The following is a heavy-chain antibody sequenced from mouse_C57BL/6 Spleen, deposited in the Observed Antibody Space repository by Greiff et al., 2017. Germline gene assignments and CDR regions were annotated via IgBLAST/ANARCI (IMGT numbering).Heavy chain of an antibody. CDR2: INPSSGYT. CDR1: GYTFTSYS. D-gene: IGHD6-1*01. V-gene: IGHV1-4*01. J-gene: IGHJ2*01. CDR3: ARGSSCCVGYYFDY. Sequence: QVQLQQSGAELARPGASVKLSCKASGYTFTSYSMHWVKQRPGQGLEWIGYINPSSGYTKYNQKFKDKATLTAYKSSSTAYMQLSSLTAEDSAVYYWARGSSCCVGYYFDYWGQGTTLTVSS.